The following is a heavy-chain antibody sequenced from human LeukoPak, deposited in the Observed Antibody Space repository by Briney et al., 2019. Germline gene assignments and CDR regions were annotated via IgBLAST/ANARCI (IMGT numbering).Heavy chain of an antibody. CDR3: ARRAVAGTGDYYYYMDV. CDR1: GGSISSSSYY. CDR2: IYYSGST. V-gene: IGHV4-61*05. Sequence: SETLSLTCTVSGGSISSSSYYWGWIRQPPGKGLEWIGYIYYSGSTNYNPSLKSRVTISVDTSKNQFSLKLSSVTAADTAVYYCARRAVAGTGDYYYYMDVWGKGTTVTVSS. J-gene: IGHJ6*03. D-gene: IGHD6-19*01.